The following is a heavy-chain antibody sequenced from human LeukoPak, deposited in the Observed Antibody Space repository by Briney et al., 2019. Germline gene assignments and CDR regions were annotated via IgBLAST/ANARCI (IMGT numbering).Heavy chain of an antibody. CDR3: ARSYDSSGYYGGYFDY. V-gene: IGHV1-69*04. Sequence: SVKVSCKASGGTFSSYAISWVRQAPGQGLEWMGRIIPILGIANYAQKFQGRVTITADKSTSTAYMELSSLRSEDTAVYYCARSYDSSGYYGGYFDYWGQGTLVTVSS. CDR2: IIPILGIA. D-gene: IGHD3-22*01. J-gene: IGHJ4*02. CDR1: GGTFSSYA.